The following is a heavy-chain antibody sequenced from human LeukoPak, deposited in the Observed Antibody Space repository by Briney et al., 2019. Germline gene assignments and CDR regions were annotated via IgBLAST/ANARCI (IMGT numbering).Heavy chain of an antibody. Sequence: PGGSLRLSCAASGFTLSNYWMHWARQAPGKGLVSVSCISPDGSGTDYADSVKGRFTISRDNSKNTLYLQMGSLRAEDMAVYYCARSSPQDLWSGYLAPDNDAFDIWGQGTMVTVSS. CDR3: ARSSPQDLWSGYLAPDNDAFDI. J-gene: IGHJ3*02. CDR2: ISPDGSGT. V-gene: IGHV3-74*01. CDR1: GFTLSNYW. D-gene: IGHD3-3*01.